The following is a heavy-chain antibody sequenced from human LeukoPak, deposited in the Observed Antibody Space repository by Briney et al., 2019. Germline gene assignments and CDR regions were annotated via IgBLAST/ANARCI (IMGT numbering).Heavy chain of an antibody. CDR3: TRAVAGHPD. J-gene: IGHJ4*02. Sequence: PSETLSLTCAVSGVAFSNYYWSWVRQSPTKGLEWIGEINHSGYTNYNPSPKSRVTISIDTSKNQFSLMVTSVTAADTGVYYCTRAVAGHPDWGQGTLVTVAS. CDR1: GVAFSNYY. CDR2: INHSGYT. D-gene: IGHD6-19*01. V-gene: IGHV4-34*01.